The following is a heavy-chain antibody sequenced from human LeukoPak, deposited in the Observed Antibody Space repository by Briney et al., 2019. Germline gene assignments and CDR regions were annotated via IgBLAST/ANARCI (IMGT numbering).Heavy chain of an antibody. V-gene: IGHV4-4*07. D-gene: IGHD3-10*01. J-gene: IGHJ5*02. CDR3: AREVHYYGSGTYFFWFDP. Sequence: SETLSLTCTVSGGSISSYYWSWIRQPAGKGLEWIGRIYTSGSTNYNPSLKSRVTMAVDTSKNQVSLKLTSVTAADTAIYYCAREVHYYGSGTYFFWFDPWGQGTLVTVSS. CDR1: GGSISSYY. CDR2: IYTSGST.